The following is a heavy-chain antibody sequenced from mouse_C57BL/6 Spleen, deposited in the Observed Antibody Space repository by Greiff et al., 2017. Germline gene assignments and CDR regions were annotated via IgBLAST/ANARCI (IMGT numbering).Heavy chain of an antibody. CDR2: ISSGGSYT. D-gene: IGHD1-1*01. V-gene: IGHV5-6*01. CDR3: ARHEDYGSSPYFDY. Sequence: EVKLMESGGDLVKPGGSLKLSCAASGFTFSSYGMSWVRQTPDKRLEWVATISSGGSYTYYPDSVKGRFTISRDNAKNTLYLQMSSLKSEDTAMYYCARHEDYGSSPYFDYWGQGTTLTVSS. J-gene: IGHJ2*01. CDR1: GFTFSSYG.